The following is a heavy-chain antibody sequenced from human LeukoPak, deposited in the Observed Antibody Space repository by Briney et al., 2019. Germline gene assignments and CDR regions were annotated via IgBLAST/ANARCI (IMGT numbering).Heavy chain of an antibody. CDR2: ISAYNGNT. D-gene: IGHD2-2*01. J-gene: IGHJ4*02. CDR1: GYTFTSYG. CDR3: ARDFVWYVVVPAAHRFDY. V-gene: IGHV1-18*01. Sequence: ASVKVPCKASGYTFTSYGISWVRQAPGQGLEWMGWISAYNGNTNYAQKLQGRVTMTTDTSTSTAYMELRSLRSDDTAVYYCARDFVWYVVVPAAHRFDYWGQGTLVTVSS.